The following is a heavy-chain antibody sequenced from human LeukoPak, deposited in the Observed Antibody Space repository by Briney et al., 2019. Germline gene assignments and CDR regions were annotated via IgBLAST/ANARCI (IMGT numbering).Heavy chain of an antibody. CDR1: GGSFSSYY. V-gene: IGHV4-34*01. J-gene: IGHJ5*02. D-gene: IGHD3-10*01. CDR2: INHSGST. CDR3: ARVISPITMVRGVKRYNWFDP. Sequence: PSETLSLTCAVYGGSFSSYYWSWIRQPPGKGLEWIGEINHSGSTNYNPSLKSRVTISVDTSKNQFSLKLSSVTAADTAVYYCARVISPITMVRGVKRYNWFDPWGQGTLVTVSS.